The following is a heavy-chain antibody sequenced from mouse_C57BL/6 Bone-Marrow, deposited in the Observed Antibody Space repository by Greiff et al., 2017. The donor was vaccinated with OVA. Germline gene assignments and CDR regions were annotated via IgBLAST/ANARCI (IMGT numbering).Heavy chain of an antibody. D-gene: IGHD1-1*01. CDR1: GYTFTSYW. Sequence: QVQLQQPGPELVQPGASVKLSCTASGYTFTSYWMHWVKQRPGQGLEWIGNINPSNGGTNYNEKFKSKATLTVDKSSSTAYMQLSSLTSEDSAVYYCARETVVGDGYFDVWGTGTTVTVAS. CDR2: INPSNGGT. CDR3: ARETVVGDGYFDV. V-gene: IGHV1-53*01. J-gene: IGHJ1*03.